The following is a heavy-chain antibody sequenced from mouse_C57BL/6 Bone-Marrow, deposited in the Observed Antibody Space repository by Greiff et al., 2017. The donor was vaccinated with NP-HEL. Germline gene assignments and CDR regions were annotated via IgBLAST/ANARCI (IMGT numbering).Heavy chain of an antibody. CDR1: GFTFSSYA. D-gene: IGHD2-3*01. J-gene: IGHJ4*01. Sequence: VESGGGLVKPGGSLKLSCAASGFTFSSYAMSWVRQTPEKRLEWVATISDGGSYTYYPDNVKGRFTISRDNAKNNLYLQMSHLKSEDTAMYYCARSYDRYAMDYWGQGTSVTVSS. CDR3: ARSYDRYAMDY. CDR2: ISDGGSYT. V-gene: IGHV5-4*01.